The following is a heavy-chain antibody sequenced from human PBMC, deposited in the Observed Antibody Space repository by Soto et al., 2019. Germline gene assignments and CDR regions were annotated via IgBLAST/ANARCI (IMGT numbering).Heavy chain of an antibody. Sequence: WWSXGLGCAASGVSFISYAIGVFRHAPGKGLECVSAISGSGGSTYYADSVNGRFTISRYNSKKTLYLQMNSLRAEDTAVYYCEKGYNMLRGAIGGFDTPGQRPLVTLSS. CDR3: EKGYNMLRGAIGGFDT. CDR2: ISGSGGST. D-gene: IGHD3-10*01. CDR1: GVSFISYA. J-gene: IGHJ5*02. V-gene: IGHV3-23*01.